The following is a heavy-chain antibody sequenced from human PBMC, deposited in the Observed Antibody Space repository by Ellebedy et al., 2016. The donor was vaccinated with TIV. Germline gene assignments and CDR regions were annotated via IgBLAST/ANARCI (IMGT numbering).Heavy chain of an antibody. V-gene: IGHV1-8*01. CDR1: GYTFTSYD. CDR2: MNPSSGKT. D-gene: IGHD6-13*01. Sequence: ASVKVSCXASGYTFTSYDINWVRQASGQGLEWMGWMNPSSGKTGYAQKFKGRVTMTSNTSTSTAYLDLTSLRSEDTAVYYCARGDSTLGSTWYNWFNPWGQGTLVTVSS. J-gene: IGHJ5*02. CDR3: ARGDSTLGSTWYNWFNP.